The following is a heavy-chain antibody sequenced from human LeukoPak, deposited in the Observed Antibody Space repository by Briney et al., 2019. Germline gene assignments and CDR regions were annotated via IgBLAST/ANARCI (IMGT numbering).Heavy chain of an antibody. J-gene: IGHJ6*03. CDR2: IYSSGTT. CDR3: ARDPGGSYWDYYYYYMDV. V-gene: IGHV4-38-2*02. CDR1: GYSISSSYY. Sequence: SSETLSLTCTVSGYSISSSYYWGWIRQPPGKGLELIGTIYSSGTTSYNPSLKSRVTISVDTSKNQFSLKLTSVTAADTAVYYCARDPGGSYWDYYYYYMDVWGKGTTVTVSS. D-gene: IGHD1-26*01.